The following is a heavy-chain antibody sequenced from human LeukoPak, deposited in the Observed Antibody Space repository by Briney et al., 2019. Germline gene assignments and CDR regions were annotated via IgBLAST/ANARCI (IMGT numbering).Heavy chain of an antibody. CDR2: IYYSGST. V-gene: IGHV4-59*08. CDR1: GGSISSYY. CDR3: ARAINYGVNGADIFDI. D-gene: IGHD4-23*01. J-gene: IGHJ3*02. Sequence: SETLSLTCTVSGGSISSYYWSWIRQPPGKGLEWIGYIYYSGSTNYNPSLKSRVTISVDTSKNQFSLKLSSVTAADTAVYYCARAINYGVNGADIFDIWGQGTMVIVSS.